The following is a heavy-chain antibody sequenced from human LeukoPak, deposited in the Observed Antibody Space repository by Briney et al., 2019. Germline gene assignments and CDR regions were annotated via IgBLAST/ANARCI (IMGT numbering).Heavy chain of an antibody. CDR3: ATGAYFAD. D-gene: IGHD2-21*01. J-gene: IGHJ4*02. CDR2: VSDTGGDT. CDR1: GFTVSTYY. V-gene: IGHV3-23*01. Sequence: GGSLRLSWAVSGFTVSTYYMTWVRQALGKGLEWVSTVSDTGGDTYHADSVKGRFTISRDNSMNRLYLQMNSLRAEDTAVYYCATGAYFADWGQGTLVTVSS.